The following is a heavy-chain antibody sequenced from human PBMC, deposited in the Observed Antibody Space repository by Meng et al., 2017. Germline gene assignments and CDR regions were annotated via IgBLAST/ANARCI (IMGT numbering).Heavy chain of an antibody. CDR2: IYHSGST. Sequence: GSLRLSCTVSGYSISSGYYWGWIRQPPGKGLEWIGSIYHSGSTYYNPSLKSRVTISVDTSKNQFSLKLSSVTAADTAVYYCASADYGDYLPTHHWGQGTLVTVSS. CDR3: ASADYGDYLPTHH. CDR1: GYSISSGYY. V-gene: IGHV4-38-2*02. J-gene: IGHJ5*02. D-gene: IGHD4-17*01.